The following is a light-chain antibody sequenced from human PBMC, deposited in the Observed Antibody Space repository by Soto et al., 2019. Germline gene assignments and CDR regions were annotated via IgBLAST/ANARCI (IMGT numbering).Light chain of an antibody. CDR2: DVS. Sequence: QSVLTQPASVSGSPGQSITISCTGTSSDVGRYNYVSWYQQHPGKVPKLMIYDVSARPSGVSNRFSGSKSGNTASLTISGLQTEDEATYYCSSYTPSDALVFGGGTKLTVL. V-gene: IGLV2-14*03. J-gene: IGLJ3*02. CDR1: SSDVGRYNY. CDR3: SSYTPSDALV.